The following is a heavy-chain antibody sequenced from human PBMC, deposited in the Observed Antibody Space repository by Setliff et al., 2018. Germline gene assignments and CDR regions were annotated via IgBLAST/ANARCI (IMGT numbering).Heavy chain of an antibody. J-gene: IGHJ6*03. CDR2: IYYSGST. D-gene: IGHD3-10*01. CDR1: GGSISSHY. CDR3: AKHMTPVANYFNRYMDV. V-gene: IGHV4-59*08. Sequence: SETLSLTCTVSGGSISSHYWSWIRQPPGKGLEWIGYIYYSGSTNYNPSLKSRVTISVDTSKNQFSLRLTSVTAADTAVYYCAKHMTPVANYFNRYMDVWGKGTTVTVSS.